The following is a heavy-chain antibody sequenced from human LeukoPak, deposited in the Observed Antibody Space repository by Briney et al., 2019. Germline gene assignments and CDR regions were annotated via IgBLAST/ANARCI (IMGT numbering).Heavy chain of an antibody. V-gene: IGHV3-23*01. Sequence: GGSLRLSWAASGFTFSSYAMSWVRQAPGKGLEWVSTISGSGGSTYYADSVKGRFTISRDNSKNTLYLQVNSLRAEDTAVYYCAKGCSTTCYSTFDYWGQGTLVTVSS. CDR3: AKGCSTTCYSTFDY. J-gene: IGHJ4*02. D-gene: IGHD2-2*01. CDR1: GFTFSSYA. CDR2: ISGSGGST.